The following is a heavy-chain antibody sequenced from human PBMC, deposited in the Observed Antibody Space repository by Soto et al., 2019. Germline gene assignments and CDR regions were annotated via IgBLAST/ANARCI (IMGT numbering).Heavy chain of an antibody. CDR1: GGSFSGYY. CDR2: INHSGST. V-gene: IGHV4-34*01. J-gene: IGHJ6*02. D-gene: IGHD2-2*01. Sequence: PSETLSLTCAVYGGSFSGYYWSWIRQPPGKGLEWIGEINHSGSTNYNPSLKSRVTISVDTSKNQFSLKLSSVTAADTAVYYCARVWGCSSTSCYLAGKYGMDVWGQGTTVTVSS. CDR3: ARVWGCSSTSCYLAGKYGMDV.